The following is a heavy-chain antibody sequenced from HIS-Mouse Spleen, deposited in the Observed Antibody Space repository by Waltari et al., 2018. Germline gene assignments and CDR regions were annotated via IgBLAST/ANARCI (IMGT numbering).Heavy chain of an antibody. D-gene: IGHD6-19*01. V-gene: IGHV3-30*18. CDR2: ISYDGSNK. Sequence: QVQLVESGGGVVQPGRSLRLSCAASGFTFSSYGMHWVRQAPGKGLEWVAMISYDGSNKYYADSVKGRFTISRDNSKNTLYLKMNSLRAEDTAVYYCAKASSGWLDYWGQGTLVTVSS. CDR3: AKASSGWLDY. CDR1: GFTFSSYG. J-gene: IGHJ4*02.